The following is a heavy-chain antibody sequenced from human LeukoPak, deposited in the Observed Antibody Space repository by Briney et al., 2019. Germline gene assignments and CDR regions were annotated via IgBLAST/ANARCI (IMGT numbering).Heavy chain of an antibody. D-gene: IGHD6-13*01. CDR2: FDPEDGGT. Sequence: ASVKVSCKVSGYTLTELSMHWVRQAPGKGLEWMGGFDPEDGGTIYAQKFQGRVTMTEDTSTDTAYMELSSLRSEDTAVYYCARATTTPTIAAAQGGYFDYWGQGTLVTVSS. J-gene: IGHJ4*02. CDR1: GYTLTELS. CDR3: ARATTTPTIAAAQGGYFDY. V-gene: IGHV1-24*01.